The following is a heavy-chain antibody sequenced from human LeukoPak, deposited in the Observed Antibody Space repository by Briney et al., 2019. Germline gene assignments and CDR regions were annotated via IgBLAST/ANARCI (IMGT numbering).Heavy chain of an antibody. Sequence: SETLSLTCTVSGGSISSDYWSWIRQPPGKGLEWIGYIYYSGSTNYNPSLKSRVTISVDTSKNQFALKLSSVTAADTAVYYCAREWYSSGWIFDYWGQGTLVTVSS. CDR3: AREWYSSGWIFDY. CDR2: IYYSGST. CDR1: GGSISSDY. V-gene: IGHV4-59*12. D-gene: IGHD6-19*01. J-gene: IGHJ4*02.